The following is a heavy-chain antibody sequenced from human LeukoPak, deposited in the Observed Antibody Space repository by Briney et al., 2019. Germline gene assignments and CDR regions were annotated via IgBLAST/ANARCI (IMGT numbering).Heavy chain of an antibody. D-gene: IGHD3-22*01. V-gene: IGHV3-64D*06. CDR3: VKDNYYDSSGYYDY. CDR2: ISSNGGST. CDR1: GFTFSSYA. J-gene: IGHJ4*02. Sequence: PGGSLRLSCSASGFTFSSYAMHWVRQAPGKGQEYVSAISSNGGSTYYADSVKGRFTISRDNSKNTLYLQMSSLRAEDTAVYYCVKDNYYDSSGYYDYWGQGTLVTVSS.